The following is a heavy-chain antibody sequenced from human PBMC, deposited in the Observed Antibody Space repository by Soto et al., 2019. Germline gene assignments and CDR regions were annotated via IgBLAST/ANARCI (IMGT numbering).Heavy chain of an antibody. CDR1: GFTVSSNY. Sequence: PGGSLRLSCAASGFTVSSNYMSWVRQAPGKGLEWVSVIYSGGSTYYADSVKGRFTISRDSSKNTLYLQMNSLRADDTALYYCAGRNSGDYPSFDFWGPGTMVT. J-gene: IGHJ4*02. D-gene: IGHD4-17*01. CDR3: AGRNSGDYPSFDF. CDR2: IYSGGST. V-gene: IGHV3-66*01.